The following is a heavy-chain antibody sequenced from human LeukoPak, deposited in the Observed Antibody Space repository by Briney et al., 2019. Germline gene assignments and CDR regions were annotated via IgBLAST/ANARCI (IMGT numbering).Heavy chain of an antibody. Sequence: SETLSLTCTVSGDSITSGRYYWRWIRQPAGKGLEWIGHIHTNGGTKYNPSLESRVTISLETSDNQFSLELNSVTATDTAVYYCARSIAVTGKRWLDPWGQGTLVTVSS. CDR1: GDSITSGRYY. CDR2: IHTNGGT. J-gene: IGHJ5*02. CDR3: ARSIAVTGKRWLDP. D-gene: IGHD6-19*01. V-gene: IGHV4-61*09.